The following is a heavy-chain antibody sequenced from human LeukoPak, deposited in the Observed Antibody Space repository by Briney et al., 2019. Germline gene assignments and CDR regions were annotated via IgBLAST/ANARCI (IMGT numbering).Heavy chain of an antibody. CDR1: GGSFSGYY. D-gene: IGHD3-9*01. CDR2: INHSGST. J-gene: IGHJ6*02. Sequence: PSETLSLTCAVYGGSFSGYYWSWIRQPPGKGLAWIGEINHSGSTNYNPSLKSRVTISVDTSKNQFSLKLSSVTAADTAVYYCARVAYDILTGYQGQYYYYGMDVWGQGTTVTVSS. CDR3: ARVAYDILTGYQGQYYYYGMDV. V-gene: IGHV4-34*01.